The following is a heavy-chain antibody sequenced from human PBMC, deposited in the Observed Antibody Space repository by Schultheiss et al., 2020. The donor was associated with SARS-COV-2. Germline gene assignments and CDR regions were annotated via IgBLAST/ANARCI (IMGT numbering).Heavy chain of an antibody. CDR2: INHSGST. CDR1: GGSFSGYY. Sequence: SETLSLTCAVYGGSFSGYYWSWIRQPPGKGLEWIGEINHSGSTKYNPSLESRVTISVDTSKNQFSLKLSSVTAADTAVYYCARVGDPTQERYSGYELDYYYGMDVWGQGTTVTVSS. J-gene: IGHJ6*02. D-gene: IGHD5-12*01. CDR3: ARVGDPTQERYSGYELDYYYGMDV. V-gene: IGHV4-34*01.